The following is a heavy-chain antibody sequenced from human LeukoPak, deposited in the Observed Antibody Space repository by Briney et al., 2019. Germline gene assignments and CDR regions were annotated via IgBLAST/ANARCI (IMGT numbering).Heavy chain of an antibody. D-gene: IGHD3-16*01. CDR2: ISYDGSNK. J-gene: IGHJ4*02. V-gene: IGHV3-30-3*01. Sequence: GGSLRLSCAASGCTFSSYAMHWVRQAPGKGLEWVALISYDGSNKYYADSVKGRFTISRDNSKNTLYLQMNSLRAEDTAVYYCAALKGGHFDYWGQGTLVTVSS. CDR1: GCTFSSYA. CDR3: AALKGGHFDY.